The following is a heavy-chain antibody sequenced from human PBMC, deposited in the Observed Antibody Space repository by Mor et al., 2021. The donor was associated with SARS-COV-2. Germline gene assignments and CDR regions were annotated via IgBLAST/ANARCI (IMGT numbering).Heavy chain of an antibody. Sequence: YADSVKGRFTISRDNSKNILYLQMYSLRAEDTAVYYCARGVGSVGTWAYVDYWGRGTLVTVSS. CDR3: ARGVGSVGTWAYVDY. D-gene: IGHD1-1*01. V-gene: IGHV3-53*01. J-gene: IGHJ4*02.